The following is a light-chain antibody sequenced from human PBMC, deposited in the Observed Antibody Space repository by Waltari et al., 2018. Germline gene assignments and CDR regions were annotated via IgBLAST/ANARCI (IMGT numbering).Light chain of an antibody. Sequence: EIVLTQSPGTLSLSPGERATLSCRASQSISKYLAWYQQRPGQAPRLLIYAASNRATGIPDRFSGGGSGTDFSLTISRLEPEDFATYYCQQSYSTPPTFGGGTKVEIK. CDR1: QSISKY. CDR3: QQSYSTPPT. J-gene: IGKJ4*01. CDR2: AAS. V-gene: IGKV3-20*01.